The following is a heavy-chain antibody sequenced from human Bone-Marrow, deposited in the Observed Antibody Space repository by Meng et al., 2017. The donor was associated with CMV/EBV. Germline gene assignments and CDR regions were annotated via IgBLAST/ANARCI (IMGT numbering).Heavy chain of an antibody. CDR2: IYHSGCT. V-gene: IGHV4-38-2*02. CDR1: GYSISSGYY. J-gene: IGHJ4*02. CDR3: ARAYSSAGYDFWSGYSYYFDY. Sequence: SETLSLTCTVSGYSISSGYYWGWIRQPPGKGLEWIGSIYHSGCTYYNPSLKSRVTISVDTSKNQFSLKLSSVTAADTAVYYCARAYSSAGYDFWSGYSYYFDYWGQGPLVTVSS. D-gene: IGHD3-3*01.